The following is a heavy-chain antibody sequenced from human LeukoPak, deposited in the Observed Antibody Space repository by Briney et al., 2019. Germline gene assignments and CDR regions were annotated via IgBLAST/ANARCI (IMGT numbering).Heavy chain of an antibody. CDR2: ISSSSSYI. D-gene: IGHD7-27*01. CDR3: ARDPALGKFDY. J-gene: IGHJ4*02. V-gene: IGHV3-21*01. Sequence: GGSLRLSCAASGFTFSSYSMNWVRQAPGKGLEWVSSISSSSSYIYYAYSVKGRFTISRDNAKNSLYLQMSSLRAEDTAVYYCARDPALGKFDYWGQGTLVTVSS. CDR1: GFTFSSYS.